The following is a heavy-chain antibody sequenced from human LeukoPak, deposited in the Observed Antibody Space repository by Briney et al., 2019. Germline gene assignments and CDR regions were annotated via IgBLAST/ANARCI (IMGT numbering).Heavy chain of an antibody. CDR2: INAGNGNT. V-gene: IGHV1-3*01. CDR3: ATLTGGAIGDFDY. CDR1: GYTFTSYA. J-gene: IGHJ4*02. D-gene: IGHD3-16*01. Sequence: ASVKVSCKASGYTFTSYAMHWVRQAPGQRLEWMGWINAGNGNTKYSQKFQGRVTMTEDTSTDTAYMELSSLRSEDTAVYYCATLTGGAIGDFDYWGQGTLVTVSS.